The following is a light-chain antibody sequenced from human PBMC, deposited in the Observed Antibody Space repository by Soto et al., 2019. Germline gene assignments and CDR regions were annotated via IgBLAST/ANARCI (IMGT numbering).Light chain of an antibody. CDR3: QQRSAWPYT. CDR2: DVS. Sequence: DIVLTQSPATLSLSPGERVTLSCSTSQSVSAYLAWYRQKPGQAPRLLIHDVSSRATDVPARFSGSGSGTHFTLTLSSLEPADFATYYCQQRSAWPYTFGQGTRLEI. V-gene: IGKV3-11*01. CDR1: QSVSAY. J-gene: IGKJ2*01.